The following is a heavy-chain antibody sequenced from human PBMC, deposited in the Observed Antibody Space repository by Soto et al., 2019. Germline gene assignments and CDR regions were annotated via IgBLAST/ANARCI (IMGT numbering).Heavy chain of an antibody. CDR1: GFTFSSYS. J-gene: IGHJ4*02. CDR3: ARADGNYDFWSGTHFDY. Sequence: GGSLRLSCAASGFTFSSYSMNWVRQAPGKGLEWVSSISSSSSYIYYADSVKGRFTISRDNAKNSLYLQMNSLRAEDTAVYYCARADGNYDFWSGTHFDYWGQGTLVTVSS. D-gene: IGHD3-3*01. V-gene: IGHV3-21*01. CDR2: ISSSSSYI.